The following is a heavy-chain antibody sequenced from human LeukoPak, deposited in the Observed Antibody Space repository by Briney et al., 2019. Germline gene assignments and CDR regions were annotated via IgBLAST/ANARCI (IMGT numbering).Heavy chain of an antibody. CDR2: IYHSGST. D-gene: IGHD4-11*01. Sequence: PSETLSLTCAVSGYSMNSAYYWGWIRQPPGKGLEWIGSIYHSGSTYYNPYLKSRVTISVDTSKNQFSLKLSSVTAADTAVYYCARIFERDEYSNYDFDYWGQETLVTVSS. CDR3: ARIFERDEYSNYDFDY. V-gene: IGHV4-38-2*01. J-gene: IGHJ4*02. CDR1: GYSMNSAYY.